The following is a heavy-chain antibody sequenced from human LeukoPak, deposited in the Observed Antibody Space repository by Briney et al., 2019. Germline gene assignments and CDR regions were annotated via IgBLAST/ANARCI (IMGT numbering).Heavy chain of an antibody. CDR2: ISGSGRSL. J-gene: IGHJ4*02. V-gene: IGHV3-23*01. Sequence: GGSLRLSCAASGFNSNDYVMSWVRQAPGKGLVWVSSISGSGRSLYYADSIKGRFNISRDNSKHILYLQMDSLRAEDTAIYYCATEVVYWGQGALVTVSS. CDR3: ATEVVY. CDR1: GFNSNDYV.